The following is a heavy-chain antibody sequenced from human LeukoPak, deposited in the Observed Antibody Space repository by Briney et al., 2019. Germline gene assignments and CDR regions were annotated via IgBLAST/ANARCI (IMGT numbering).Heavy chain of an antibody. V-gene: IGHV4-34*01. D-gene: IGHD3-3*01. CDR3: ASFEWAGAFDI. CDR2: INHSGST. Sequence: SETLSLTCAVYGGSFSGYYWSWIRQPPGKGLEWIGEINHSGSTNYNPSPKSRVTISVDTSKNQFSLKLSSVTAADTAVYYCASFEWAGAFDIWGQGTMVTVSS. J-gene: IGHJ3*02. CDR1: GGSFSGYY.